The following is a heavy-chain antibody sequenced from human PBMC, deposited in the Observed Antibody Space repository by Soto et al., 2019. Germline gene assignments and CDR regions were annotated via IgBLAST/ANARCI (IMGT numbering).Heavy chain of an antibody. CDR3: ARITGGVWDYYFEY. CDR1: GGSISSYY. D-gene: IGHD2-8*01. J-gene: IGHJ4*02. V-gene: IGHV4-59*01. CDR2: IYYSGST. Sequence: SETLSLTCTVSGGSISSYYWIWIRQPPGKGLEWIGYIYYSGSTNYNPSLKSRVTISVDTSKNQFSLKLSSVTAADTAVYYCARITGGVWDYYFEYWGQGTLVTVSS.